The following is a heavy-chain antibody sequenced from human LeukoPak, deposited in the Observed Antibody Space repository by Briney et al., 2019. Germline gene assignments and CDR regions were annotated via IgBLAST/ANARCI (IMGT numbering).Heavy chain of an antibody. CDR2: IDHSGST. D-gene: IGHD3-22*01. J-gene: IGHJ6*03. CDR3: ARGPEAPYYYDSSGYYVYYYYMDV. CDR1: GGSFSGYY. Sequence: SETLSLTCAVYGGSFSGYYWSWIRQPPGKGLEWIGEIDHSGSTSYNPSLKSRVTISVDTSKNQFSLKLSSVTAADTAVYYCARGPEAPYYYDSSGYYVYYYYMDVWGKGTTVTVSS. V-gene: IGHV4-34*01.